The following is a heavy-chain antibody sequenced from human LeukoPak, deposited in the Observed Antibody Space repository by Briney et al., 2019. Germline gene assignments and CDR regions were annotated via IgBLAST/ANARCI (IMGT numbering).Heavy chain of an antibody. V-gene: IGHV3-20*04. CDR3: ARGLYYYDSTHFDY. J-gene: IGHJ4*02. CDR2: INWNGIIK. D-gene: IGHD3-22*01. Sequence: GGSLRLSCAVSGFTFEDYGMSWVRQGPGKGLEWVAGINWNGIIKRYGDSVRGRFTISRDNAKNSLYLQMNSLRAEDTAVYYCARGLYYYDSTHFDYWGQGTLVTVSS. CDR1: GFTFEDYG.